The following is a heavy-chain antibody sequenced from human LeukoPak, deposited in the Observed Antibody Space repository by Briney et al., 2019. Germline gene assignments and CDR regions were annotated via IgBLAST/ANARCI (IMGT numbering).Heavy chain of an antibody. V-gene: IGHV1-18*01. CDR1: GYIFTNFG. CDR3: ARGGVVAGGYYFDY. J-gene: IGHJ4*02. CDR2: ISGYNGNT. Sequence: ASVKVSCKASGYIFTNFGISWVRQARGQGLEWMGWISGYNGNTKYVQKFQGRVTMTTDTSTSTAYMELRSLRSDDTAVYYCARGGVVAGGYYFDYWGQGTLVTVSS. D-gene: IGHD2-2*01.